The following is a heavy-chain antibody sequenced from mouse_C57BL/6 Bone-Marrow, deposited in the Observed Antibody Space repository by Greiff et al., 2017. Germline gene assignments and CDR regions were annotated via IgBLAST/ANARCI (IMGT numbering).Heavy chain of an antibody. CDR3: AGWGCAY. Sequence: EVLLVESGGGLVKPGGSLKLSCAASGFTFTDYGMHWVRQAPGKGLEWVGYICSGSSTIYYDDTVKGRVTLSTDNANNTLFLQITSLRSEDAAIYCCAGWGCAYWGQGTMVTVSA. CDR2: ICSGSSTI. CDR1: GFTFTDYG. J-gene: IGHJ3*01. V-gene: IGHV5-17*01.